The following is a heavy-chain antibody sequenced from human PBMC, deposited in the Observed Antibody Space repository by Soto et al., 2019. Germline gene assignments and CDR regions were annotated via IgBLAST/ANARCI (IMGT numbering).Heavy chain of an antibody. J-gene: IGHJ4*02. D-gene: IGHD6-6*01. CDR2: IYCSGST. CDR3: AREPSI. Sequence: QVQLHESGPGLVKPSQTLSLTCTVSGGSISSGGFYWSWNLQHPGKGLEWIGYIYCSGSTYYNPSLKCRVTILVDTSTNPFSMKLSSVTAADRAVYYCAREPSIWGQGTLVTVSS. CDR1: GGSISSGGFY. V-gene: IGHV4-31*03.